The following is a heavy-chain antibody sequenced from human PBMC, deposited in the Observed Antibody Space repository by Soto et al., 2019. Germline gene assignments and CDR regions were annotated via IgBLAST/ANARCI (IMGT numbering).Heavy chain of an antibody. CDR2: IYYSGST. Sequence: QVQLQESGPGLVKPSQTLSLTCTVSGGSISSGDYYWSWIRQPPGKGLEWIGYIYYSGSTNYNPSLKSRVTMSVDTSKNQFSLKLSSVTAADTAVYYCARSGLIRADAFDIWGQGTMVTVSS. J-gene: IGHJ3*02. D-gene: IGHD2-8*01. CDR3: ARSGLIRADAFDI. CDR1: GGSISSGDYY. V-gene: IGHV4-30-4*01.